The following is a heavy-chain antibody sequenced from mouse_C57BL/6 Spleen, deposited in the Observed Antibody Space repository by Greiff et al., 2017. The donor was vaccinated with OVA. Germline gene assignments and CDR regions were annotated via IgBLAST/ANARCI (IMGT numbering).Heavy chain of an antibody. J-gene: IGHJ1*03. Sequence: QVQLQQSGAELVRPGASVTLSCKASGYTFTDYEMHWVKQTPVHGLEWIGAIDPETGGTAYNQKFKGKAILTADKSSSTAYMELRSLTSEDSAVYYCTRRKPHWYFDVRGTGTTVTVSS. V-gene: IGHV1-15*01. CDR3: TRRKPHWYFDV. CDR2: IDPETGGT. CDR1: GYTFTDYE.